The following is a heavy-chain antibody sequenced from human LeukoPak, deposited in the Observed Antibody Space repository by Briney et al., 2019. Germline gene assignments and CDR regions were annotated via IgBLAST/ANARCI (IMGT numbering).Heavy chain of an antibody. V-gene: IGHV3-20*04. D-gene: IGHD2-2*01. CDR2: INWNGGST. J-gene: IGHJ6*03. CDR3: ARLGCCSSTSCSKNYYYYMDV. Sequence: GGSLRLSCAASGFTFDDYGMSWVRQAPGKGLEWVSGINWNGGSTGYADSVKGRFTISRDNAKNSLYLQMNSLRAEDTALYYCARLGCCSSTSCSKNYYYYMDVWGKGTTVTVSS. CDR1: GFTFDDYG.